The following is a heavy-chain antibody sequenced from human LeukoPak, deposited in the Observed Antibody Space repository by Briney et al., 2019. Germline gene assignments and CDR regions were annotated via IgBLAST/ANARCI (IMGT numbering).Heavy chain of an antibody. V-gene: IGHV1-46*01. D-gene: IGHD2-2*02. CDR2: INPSGGST. CDR1: GYTFTAYY. Sequence: GASVKASYEATGYTFTAYYMQWVRQAPGQGLEWMGIINPSGGSTSYAQKFQGRVTMTRDMSTSTVYMELSSLRSEDTAVYYCARVAAEVVGVPGAIGFGWLRRDYYYMDVWGKGTTVTVSS. J-gene: IGHJ6*03. CDR3: ARVAAEVVGVPGAIGFGWLRRDYYYMDV.